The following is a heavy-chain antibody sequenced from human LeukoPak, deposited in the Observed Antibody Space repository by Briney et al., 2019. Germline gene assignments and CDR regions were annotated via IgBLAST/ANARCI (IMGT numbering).Heavy chain of an antibody. V-gene: IGHV3-7*01. CDR1: GFTFSSYW. CDR2: IKQDGSEK. CDR3: ARDSSDYYRGLFDC. D-gene: IGHD4-17*01. J-gene: IGHJ4*02. Sequence: PGGSLRLSCAASGFTFSSYWMSWVRQAPGKGLEWVANIKQDGSEKYYVDSVKGRFTISRDNARNSLYLQMNSLRAGDTAVYYCARDSSDYYRGLFDCWGQGVLVSVSS.